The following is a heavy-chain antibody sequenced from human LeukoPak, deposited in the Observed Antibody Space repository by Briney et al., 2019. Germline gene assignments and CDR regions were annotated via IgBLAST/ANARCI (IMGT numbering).Heavy chain of an antibody. CDR2: INCSGGTA. D-gene: IGHD5-12*01. CDR3: ARHAYSGYDPFDY. CDR1: GYTFSSYY. Sequence: ASVKVSCKTSGYTFSSYYIHWVLQAPGQGLEWVGVINCSGGTATYAQKFQGRVTMTRDTSTSTVYMELSSLRSEDTAVYHCARHAYSGYDPFDYWGQGTLVTVSS. V-gene: IGHV1-46*01. J-gene: IGHJ4*02.